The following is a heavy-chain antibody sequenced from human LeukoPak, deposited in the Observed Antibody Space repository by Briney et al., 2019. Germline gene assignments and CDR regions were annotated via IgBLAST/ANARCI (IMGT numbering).Heavy chain of an antibody. D-gene: IGHD2-2*02. CDR3: ARLYCSSSSCHTLHYYYMDV. V-gene: IGHV3-7*01. CDR1: GFTLSSYW. CDR2: IEEDGSEK. J-gene: IGHJ6*03. Sequence: SGGSLRLSCAASGFTLSSYWMSWVRQAPGKGLEWVADIEEDGSEKYYVDSVKGRFTISRDNAKDSVYLQMNSLRAEDTALYYCARLYCSSSSCHTLHYYYMDVWGKGTTVTVSS.